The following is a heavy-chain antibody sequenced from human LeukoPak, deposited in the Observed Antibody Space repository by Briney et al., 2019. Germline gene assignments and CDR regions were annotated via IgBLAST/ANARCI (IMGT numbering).Heavy chain of an antibody. V-gene: IGHV3-7*01. CDR1: GFTFNKYW. Sequence: GGSLRLSCAASGFTFNKYWLTWVRQAPGKGLEWVANINQDDSQIYYLESVEGRFTITRDNAKNSLHLQMNYLRAEDTAVYYCASGSGSYRTPYYYMDVWGTGTTVTVSS. J-gene: IGHJ6*03. CDR3: ASGSGSYRTPYYYMDV. CDR2: INQDDSQI. D-gene: IGHD3-10*01.